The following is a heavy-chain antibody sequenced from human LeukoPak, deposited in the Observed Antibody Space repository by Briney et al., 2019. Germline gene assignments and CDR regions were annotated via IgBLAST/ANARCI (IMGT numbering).Heavy chain of an antibody. J-gene: IGHJ4*02. CDR2: INSDGSST. CDR3: AKDLEVLAVATSQDY. CDR1: GFTFSSYW. Sequence: GGSLRLSCAASGFTFSSYWMRWVRQAPGKGLVWVSRINSDGSSTTYADSVKGRFTISRDNSKNTLYLQMNSLRAEDTAVYYCAKDLEVLAVATSQDYWGQGTLVTVSS. V-gene: IGHV3-74*01. D-gene: IGHD1-26*01.